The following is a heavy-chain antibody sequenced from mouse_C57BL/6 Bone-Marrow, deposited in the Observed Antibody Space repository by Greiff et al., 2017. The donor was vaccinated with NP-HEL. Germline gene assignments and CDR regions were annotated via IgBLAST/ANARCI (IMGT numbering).Heavy chain of an antibody. CDR1: GYTFTSYG. J-gene: IGHJ4*01. Sequence: LVESGAELARPGASVKLSCKASGYTFTSYGISWVKQRTGQGLEWIGEIYPRSGNTYYNEKFKGKATLTADKSSSTAYMELRSLTSEDSAVYFCAREGNGNPYYYAMDYWGQGTSVTVSS. CDR2: IYPRSGNT. V-gene: IGHV1-81*01. CDR3: AREGNGNPYYYAMDY. D-gene: IGHD2-1*01.